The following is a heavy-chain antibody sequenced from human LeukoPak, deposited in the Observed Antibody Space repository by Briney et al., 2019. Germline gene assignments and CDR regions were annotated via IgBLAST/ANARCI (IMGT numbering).Heavy chain of an antibody. CDR1: GFTFSSYA. D-gene: IGHD3-22*01. V-gene: IGHV3-23*01. CDR3: YMYYFDSSGYYYEAGGDY. CDR2: ISGSGGST. Sequence: GGSLRLSCAASGFTFSSYAMTWVRQAPGKGLEWVSAISGSGGSTYYADSVKGRFTISRDNSMDTLYLQMNSLRAEDTAVYYCYMYYFDSSGYYYEAGGDYWGQGTLVTVSS. J-gene: IGHJ4*02.